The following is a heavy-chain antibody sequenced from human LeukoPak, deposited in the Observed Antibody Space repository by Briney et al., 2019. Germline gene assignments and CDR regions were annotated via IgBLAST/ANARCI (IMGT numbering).Heavy chain of an antibody. CDR2: TYYRSKWYD. CDR3: ARDRDPGDGDAFDL. V-gene: IGHV6-1*01. D-gene: IGHD5-24*01. J-gene: IGHJ3*01. Sequence: SQTLSLTFVISGDSVSSSTAAWNWIRQSPSRGLEWLGRTYYRSKWYDDYAVSVKSRITINPDTSKNQFSLQLHSLTPDDTAVYYCARDRDPGDGDAFDLWGQGTMVTVSS. CDR1: GDSVSSSTAA.